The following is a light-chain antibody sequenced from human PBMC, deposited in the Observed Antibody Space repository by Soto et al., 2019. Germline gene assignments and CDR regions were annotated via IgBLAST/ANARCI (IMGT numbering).Light chain of an antibody. Sequence: QCVLNQPVSGYGSPVQWSSITCNGTSSDVGGYNYVSWYQHHPGKAPKLIIYDVSNRPSGVSIRFSGSKSDNTASLTISGLQPEDEADYHCSSYTTSNTRQIVFGTGTKVTVL. V-gene: IGLV2-14*03. CDR1: SSDVGGYNY. CDR2: DVS. J-gene: IGLJ1*01. CDR3: SSYTTSNTRQIV.